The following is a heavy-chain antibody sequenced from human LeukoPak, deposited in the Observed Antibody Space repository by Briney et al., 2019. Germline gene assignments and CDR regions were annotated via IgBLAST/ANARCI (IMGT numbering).Heavy chain of an antibody. V-gene: IGHV5-51*01. Sequence: GESLKISCKGSGYSFTNYWIGWVRQMPGKGLEWMGIIYPGDSDTRYSPSFQGQVTISANKSISTAYLQWSSLKASDTAMYYCARIDSSSWYYFDYWGQGTLVTVSS. J-gene: IGHJ4*02. CDR3: ARIDSSSWYYFDY. D-gene: IGHD6-6*01. CDR2: IYPGDSDT. CDR1: GYSFTNYW.